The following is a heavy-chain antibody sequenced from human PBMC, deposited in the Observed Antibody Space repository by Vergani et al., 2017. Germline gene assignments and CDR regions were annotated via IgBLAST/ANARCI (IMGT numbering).Heavy chain of an antibody. CDR3: ARPDEVFLEWLSCPRWDY. V-gene: IGHV1-69*01. CDR1: GGTFSSYA. J-gene: IGHJ4*02. D-gene: IGHD3-3*01. CDR2: IIPIFGTA. Sequence: QVQLVQSGAEVKKPGSSVKVSCKASGGTFSSYAISWVRQAPGQGLEWMGGIIPIFGTANHAQKFQGRVTITADESTSTAYMELSSLRSEDTAVYYCARPDEVFLEWLSCPRWDYWGQGTLVTVSS.